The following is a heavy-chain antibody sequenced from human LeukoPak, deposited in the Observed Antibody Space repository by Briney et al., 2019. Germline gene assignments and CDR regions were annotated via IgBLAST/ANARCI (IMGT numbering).Heavy chain of an antibody. CDR2: FYHTGST. J-gene: IGHJ4*02. CDR1: GGYITTYY. Sequence: SETLSLTCTVSGGYITTYYWTWIRQPPDKGLQFIGSFYHTGSTNYNPSLESAVTISEDTSKNQISLELRSVTAADTAVYYCATSIDWPNVFDHWGQGILVTVSS. D-gene: IGHD2-21*01. V-gene: IGHV4-59*01. CDR3: ATSIDWPNVFDH.